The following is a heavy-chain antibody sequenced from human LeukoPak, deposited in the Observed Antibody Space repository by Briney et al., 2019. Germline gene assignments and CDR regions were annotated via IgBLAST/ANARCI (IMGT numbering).Heavy chain of an antibody. D-gene: IGHD1-14*01. CDR2: IGAAGAHT. CDR1: GFRFSYHD. J-gene: IGHJ3*02. Sequence: PGGSLRLSYAASGFRFSYHDMHWVRQAPGKGLEFVSSIGAAGAHTFYADSVKGRFTISRDNLQSTMYLQMDGLRPEDSAVYYCARELGGTKTGGFDIWGQGTVVTVSS. CDR3: ARELGGTKTGGFDI. V-gene: IGHV3-64*02.